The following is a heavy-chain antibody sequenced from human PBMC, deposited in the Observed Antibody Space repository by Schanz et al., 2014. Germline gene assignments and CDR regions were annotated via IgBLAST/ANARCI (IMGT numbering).Heavy chain of an antibody. V-gene: IGHV1-18*04. CDR3: ASVAAQLAYCGGDCYWGLNY. J-gene: IGHJ4*02. Sequence: QVPLFPSLAEVKKPGASVKVSCKASGYTFTNYGISWVRQAPGQGLEWMGWVSAYNGNTNYAQKLQGRVTMTTDTSTSTAYMELRSLRSDDTAVYYCASVAAQLAYCGGDCYWGLNYWGQGTLVTVSS. D-gene: IGHD2-21*01. CDR2: VSAYNGNT. CDR1: GYTFTNYG.